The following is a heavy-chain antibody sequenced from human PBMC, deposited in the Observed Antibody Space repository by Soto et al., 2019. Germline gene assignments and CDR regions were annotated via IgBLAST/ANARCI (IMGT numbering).Heavy chain of an antibody. D-gene: IGHD1-26*01. V-gene: IGHV3-33*03. J-gene: IGHJ3*02. CDR1: GFSFSSYG. CDR3: ARAQYTGSYFDACDI. Sequence: PGGSLRLSCAASGFSFSSYGMHWVRQAPGKGLDWVAVIWYDGSNKYYADPVKGRFTISRDNSKNTLYLQMNSLRVEDTAVYYCARAQYTGSYFDACDIWGHGTMVTVSS. CDR2: IWYDGSNK.